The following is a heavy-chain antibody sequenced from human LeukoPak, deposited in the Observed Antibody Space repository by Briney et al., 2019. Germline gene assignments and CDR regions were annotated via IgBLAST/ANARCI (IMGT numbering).Heavy chain of an antibody. V-gene: IGHV4-31*03. Sequence: PSQTLSLTCTVSGGSISSGGYYWSWIRQHPGKGLEWIGYIYYSGSTYYNPSLKSRVTISVDTSKNQFSLKLSSVTAADTAVYYCARSSGNQYCSGGSCSRYNWFDPWGQGTLVTVSS. CDR2: IYYSGST. D-gene: IGHD2-15*01. CDR3: ARSSGNQYCSGGSCSRYNWFDP. J-gene: IGHJ5*02. CDR1: GGSISSGGYY.